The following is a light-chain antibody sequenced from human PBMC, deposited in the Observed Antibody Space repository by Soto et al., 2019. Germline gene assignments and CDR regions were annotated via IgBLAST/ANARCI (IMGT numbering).Light chain of an antibody. Sequence: EIVLTQSPGTLSLSPGERATLSCRASQSVSSSYLAWYQQKPGPAPRLLIYGASSRATGIPDRFSGSGSGTDFTLTISRLEPEDFAVYSCQQYGSSPGTFGQGTKVEIK. CDR3: QQYGSSPGT. CDR2: GAS. CDR1: QSVSSSY. V-gene: IGKV3-20*01. J-gene: IGKJ1*01.